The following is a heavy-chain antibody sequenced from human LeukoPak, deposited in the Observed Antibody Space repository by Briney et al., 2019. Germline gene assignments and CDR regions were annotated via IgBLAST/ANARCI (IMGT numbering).Heavy chain of an antibody. Sequence: GESLRLACAASALTLSSYGMTWVRQAPGKGLEWVSSISSSSSYIYYADSVKGRFTISRDNAKNSLYLQMNSLRAEDTAVYYCARDTGYYYYMDVWGKGTTVTVSS. J-gene: IGHJ6*03. CDR3: ARDTGYYYYMDV. D-gene: IGHD1-14*01. CDR1: ALTLSSYG. CDR2: ISSSSSYI. V-gene: IGHV3-21*01.